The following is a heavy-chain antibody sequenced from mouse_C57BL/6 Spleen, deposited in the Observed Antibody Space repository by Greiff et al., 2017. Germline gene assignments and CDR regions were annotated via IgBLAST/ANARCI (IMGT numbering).Heavy chain of an antibody. CDR3: ARWDYDGDYYAMDY. V-gene: IGHV1-81*01. Sequence: VQLQQSGAELARPGASVKLSCKASGYTFTSYGISWVKQRTGQGLEWIGEIYPRSGNTYYNEKFKGKATLTADKSSSTAYMELRSLTSEDSAVYFWARWDYDGDYYAMDYWGQGTSVTVSS. D-gene: IGHD2-4*01. CDR2: IYPRSGNT. J-gene: IGHJ4*01. CDR1: GYTFTSYG.